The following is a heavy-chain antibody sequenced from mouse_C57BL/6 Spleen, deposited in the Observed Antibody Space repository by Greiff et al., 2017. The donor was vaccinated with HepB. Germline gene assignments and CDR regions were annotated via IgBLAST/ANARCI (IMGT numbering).Heavy chain of an antibody. CDR3: ARYPNWEYAMDY. CDR1: GYTFTSYT. J-gene: IGHJ4*01. CDR2: INPSSGYT. V-gene: IGHV1-4*01. Sequence: VKLMESGAELARPGASVKMSCKASGYTFTSYTMHWVKQRPGQGLEWIGYINPSSGYTKYNQKFKDKATLTADKSSSTAYMQLSSLTSEDSAVYYCARYPNWEYAMDYWGQGTSVTVSS. D-gene: IGHD4-1*01.